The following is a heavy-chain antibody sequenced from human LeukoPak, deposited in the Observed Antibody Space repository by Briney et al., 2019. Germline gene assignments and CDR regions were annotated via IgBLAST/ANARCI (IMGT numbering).Heavy chain of an antibody. J-gene: IGHJ3*02. CDR3: AGGSLLWGAFDI. D-gene: IGHD2-2*01. CDR1: GFTFSTYS. Sequence: PGGSLRLSCAASGFTFSTYSMNWVRQAAGKGLEWVSSISSSSGYIYYADSVKGRFTISRDNAKNSLYLQMNSLRAEGTAVYYCAGGSLLWGAFDIWGQGTMVTVSS. CDR2: ISSSSGYI. V-gene: IGHV3-21*01.